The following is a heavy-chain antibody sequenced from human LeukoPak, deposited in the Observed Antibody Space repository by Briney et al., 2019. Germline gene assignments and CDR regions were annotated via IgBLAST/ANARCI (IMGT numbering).Heavy chain of an antibody. CDR3: ARHSTHGSGSYYTWFDP. D-gene: IGHD3-10*01. Sequence: SETLSLTCTVSGGSISSYYWSWIRQPPGKGLEWIGYIYYSGSTNYNPSLKSRVTISVDTSKNQFSLKLSSVTAADTAVYYCARHSTHGSGSYYTWFDPWGQGTLVTVSS. V-gene: IGHV4-59*08. J-gene: IGHJ5*02. CDR2: IYYSGST. CDR1: GGSISSYY.